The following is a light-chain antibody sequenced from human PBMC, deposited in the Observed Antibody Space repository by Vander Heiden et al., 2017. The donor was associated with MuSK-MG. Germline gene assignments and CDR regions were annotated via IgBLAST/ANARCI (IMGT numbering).Light chain of an antibody. V-gene: IGLV2-11*01. CDR2: DVS. CDR1: SSNVAGYNY. Sequence: QSALTQPRSVSGSPGHSVTIASTGTSSNVAGYNYVSWYQHTPGKATKLTISDVSKRPSGVPDCFSGYKSGNTASLTISGLQAEDEADYYCCSYAGSYTLVFGGGTKLTVL. J-gene: IGLJ2*01. CDR3: CSYAGSYTLV.